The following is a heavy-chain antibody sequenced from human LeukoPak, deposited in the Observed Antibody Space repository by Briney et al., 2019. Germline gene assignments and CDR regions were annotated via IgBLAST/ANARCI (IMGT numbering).Heavy chain of an antibody. CDR1: GYTFTGYY. V-gene: IGHV1-2*02. J-gene: IGHJ6*02. CDR3: ARDLEGYVEDQYGMDV. Sequence: ASVKVSCKASGYTFTGYYLHWVRQAPGQGLEWMGWINCNSGGTNYAQKLQGRVTMTRDTSISTAYMELSSLRSDDTAVYYCARDLEGYVEDQYGMDVWGQGTTVTVSS. CDR2: INCNSGGT. D-gene: IGHD3-3*01.